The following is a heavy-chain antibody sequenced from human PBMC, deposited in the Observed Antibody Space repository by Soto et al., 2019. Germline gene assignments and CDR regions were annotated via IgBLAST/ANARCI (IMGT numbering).Heavy chain of an antibody. CDR1: GFTFSKYD. CDR2: ITSDGGNG. Sequence: GGSLRLSCAASGFTFSKYDIHWVRQAPGKGLEWVAVITSDGGNGYYADSVKGRFTISRDNSMNTLYLYMNSLRGEDTAVYYCAREEDTPIHPFCDYWGQGTLVTVSS. J-gene: IGHJ4*02. D-gene: IGHD5-18*01. CDR3: AREEDTPIHPFCDY. V-gene: IGHV3-30-3*01.